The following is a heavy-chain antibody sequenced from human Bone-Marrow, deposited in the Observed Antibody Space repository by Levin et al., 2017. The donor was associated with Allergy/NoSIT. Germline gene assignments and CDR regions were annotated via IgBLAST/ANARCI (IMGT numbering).Heavy chain of an antibody. V-gene: IGHV3-23*01. D-gene: IGHD2-15*01. CDR2: ISGSGGST. CDR3: AKEGLPRWVAGYYGMDV. Sequence: GGSLRLSCAASGFTFSSYAMSWVRQAPGKGLEWVSAISGSGGSTYYADSVKGRFTISRDNSKNTLYLQMNSLRAEDTAVYYCAKEGLPRWVAGYYGMDVWGQGTTVTVSS. J-gene: IGHJ6*02. CDR1: GFTFSSYA.